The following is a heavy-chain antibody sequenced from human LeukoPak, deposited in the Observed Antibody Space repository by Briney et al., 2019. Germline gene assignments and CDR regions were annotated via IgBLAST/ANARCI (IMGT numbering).Heavy chain of an antibody. CDR1: GFTFSDYS. J-gene: IGHJ4*02. CDR3: ARARYASSWYFDY. CDR2: ISTTSRTT. Sequence: GGSLRLSCSASGFTFSDYSMNWVRRAPGKGLEWLSYISTTSRTTYYADSVKGRFTISRDNAKNSLYLQMNSLRADDTAVYYCARARYASSWYFDYWGQGTLVTVSS. D-gene: IGHD6-13*01. V-gene: IGHV3-48*01.